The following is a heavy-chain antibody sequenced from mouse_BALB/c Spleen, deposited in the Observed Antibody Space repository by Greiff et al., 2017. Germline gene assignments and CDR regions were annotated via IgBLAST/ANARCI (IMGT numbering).Heavy chain of an antibody. D-gene: IGHD2-4*01. CDR2: IDPANGNT. CDR1: GFNIKDTY. CDR3: ARLPYEYDYAMDY. Sequence: VQLQQSGAELVKPGASVKLSCTASGFNIKDTYMHWVKQRPEQGLEWIGRIDPANGNTKYDPKFQGKATITADTSSNTAYLQLSSLTSEDTAVYYYARLPYEYDYAMDYWGQGTSVTVSS. J-gene: IGHJ4*01. V-gene: IGHV14-3*02.